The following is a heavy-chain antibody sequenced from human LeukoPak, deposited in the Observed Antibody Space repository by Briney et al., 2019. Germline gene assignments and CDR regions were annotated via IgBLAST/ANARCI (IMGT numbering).Heavy chain of an antibody. CDR2: ITGGGDTT. D-gene: IGHD2-8*01. V-gene: IGHV3-23*02. CDR3: ARDARLMAFDN. Sequence: GGSLRLSCAASGFAFSNYGMNWVRQAPGKGLEWVSGITGGGDTTFYGESVKGRFTISRDNHKNTLYLQASSLRADDTAVYYCARDARLMAFDNWGQGTLVTVSS. J-gene: IGHJ4*02. CDR1: GFAFSNYG.